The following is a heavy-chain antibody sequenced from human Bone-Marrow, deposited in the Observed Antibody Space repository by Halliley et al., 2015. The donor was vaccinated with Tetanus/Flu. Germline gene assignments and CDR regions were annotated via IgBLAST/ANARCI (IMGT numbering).Heavy chain of an antibody. V-gene: IGHV5-10-1*01. CDR3: VRQFFGDHLDY. Sequence: QLVQSGAVVKKPGESLRISCKGSGYIFTDYWISWVRQMPGKGLEWLGRIDPSNSYINYGPSSQGHVTISVDKSATTAYLQWGSLQASDTAIYYCVRQFFGDHLDYWGQGTLVTVSS. CDR2: IDPSNSYI. J-gene: IGHJ4*02. D-gene: IGHD4-17*01. CDR1: GYIFTDYW.